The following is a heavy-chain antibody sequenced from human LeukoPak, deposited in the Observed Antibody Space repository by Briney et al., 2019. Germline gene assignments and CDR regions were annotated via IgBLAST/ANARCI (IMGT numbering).Heavy chain of an antibody. J-gene: IGHJ6*02. V-gene: IGHV1-2*04. CDR2: INPNSGGT. CDR3: AREKVDKDYYYGMDV. CDR1: GYTFTGYY. Sequence: GASVKVSCKASGYTFTGYYMHWVRQAPGQGLEWMGWINPNSGGTNYAQKFQGWVTMTRDTSISTAYMELSRLRSDDTAVYYCAREKVDKDYYYGMDVWGQGTTVTVSS. D-gene: IGHD1-26*01.